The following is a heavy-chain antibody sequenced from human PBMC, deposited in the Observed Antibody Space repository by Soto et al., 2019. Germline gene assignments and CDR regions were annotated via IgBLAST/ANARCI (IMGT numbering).Heavy chain of an antibody. CDR1: GYTFTSYD. J-gene: IGHJ3*02. CDR3: AIVLRYCSSTSCYAIDAFDI. Sequence: ASVKVSCKASGYTFTSYDINWVRQATGQGLEWLGWMNPNSGNTGYAQKFQGRVTMTRNTSISTAYMELSSLRSEDTAVYYCAIVLRYCSSTSCYAIDAFDIWGQGTMVTVSS. CDR2: MNPNSGNT. D-gene: IGHD2-2*01. V-gene: IGHV1-8*01.